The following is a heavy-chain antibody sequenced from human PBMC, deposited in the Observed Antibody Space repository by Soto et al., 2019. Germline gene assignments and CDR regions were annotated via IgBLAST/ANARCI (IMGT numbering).Heavy chain of an antibody. CDR2: ISHDETNK. CDR1: GFTFSSHA. Sequence: GGSLRLSCAASGFTFSSHAMHWVRQAPGKGLEWVTIISHDETNKFYAESVKGRFTISRDNSKNTLFLQMKSLRAEDTAVYYCARDVDGYGEYYFAYRGQGTLVTVS. D-gene: IGHD5-18*01. V-gene: IGHV3-30-3*01. CDR3: ARDVDGYGEYYFAY. J-gene: IGHJ4*02.